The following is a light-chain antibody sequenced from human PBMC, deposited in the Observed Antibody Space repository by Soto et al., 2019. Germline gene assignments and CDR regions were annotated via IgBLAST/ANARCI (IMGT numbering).Light chain of an antibody. Sequence: NLLTQSPATLSLSPGERAPPSCRASQSVSSYLAWYQQKPGQAPRLLIYDASNRATGIPARFSGSGSGTDFTLTISSLEPEDFAVYYCQQRSNWPPFGGGTKVDNK. J-gene: IGKJ4*01. CDR2: DAS. CDR1: QSVSSY. CDR3: QQRSNWPP. V-gene: IGKV3-11*01.